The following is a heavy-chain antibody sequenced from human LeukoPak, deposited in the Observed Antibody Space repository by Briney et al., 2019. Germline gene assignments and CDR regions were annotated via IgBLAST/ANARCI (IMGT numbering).Heavy chain of an antibody. CDR3: ARDSGSSWYYFDY. D-gene: IGHD6-13*01. CDR2: VYYSGST. CDR1: GGSISNYY. J-gene: IGHJ4*02. Sequence: SETLSLTCTVSGGSISNYYWSWVRQPPGERLEWIGYVYYSGSTSYSPSLKSRATISVDRSQNQFSLKRSSVPAADTAVYYCARDSGSSWYYFDYWGQGTLVTVSS. V-gene: IGHV4-59*12.